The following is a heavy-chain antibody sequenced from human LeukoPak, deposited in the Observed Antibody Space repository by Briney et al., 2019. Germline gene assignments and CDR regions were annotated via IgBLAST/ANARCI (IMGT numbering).Heavy chain of an antibody. D-gene: IGHD2-2*01. CDR2: IYYSGST. CDR1: GGSISGYY. CDR3: ARGPRYCSRTTSCYHANYFYYIDV. J-gene: IGHJ6*03. Sequence: PSETLSLTCTVSGGSISGYYWSWIRQPPGKGLEWIGYIYYSGSTSYNPSLKSRVTISVDTSKNQFSLKLNSVTAADTAVYYCARGPRYCSRTTSCYHANYFYYIDVWGKGTTVTVSS. V-gene: IGHV4-59*01.